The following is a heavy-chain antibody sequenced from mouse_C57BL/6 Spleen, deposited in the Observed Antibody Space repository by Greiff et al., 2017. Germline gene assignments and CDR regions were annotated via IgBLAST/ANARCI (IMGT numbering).Heavy chain of an antibody. Sequence: EVKLVESGGGLVQPGGSLKLSCAASGFTFSDYYMYWVRQTPEKRLEWVAYISNGGGSTYYPDTVKGRFTISRDNAKNTLYLQMSRLKSEDTAMYYCARQTYGGYFDYWGQGTTLTVSS. V-gene: IGHV5-12*01. CDR2: ISNGGGST. CDR1: GFTFSDYY. J-gene: IGHJ2*01. CDR3: ARQTYGGYFDY. D-gene: IGHD1-2*01.